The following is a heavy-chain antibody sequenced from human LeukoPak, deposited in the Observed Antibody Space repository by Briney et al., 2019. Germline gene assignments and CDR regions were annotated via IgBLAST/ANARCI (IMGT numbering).Heavy chain of an antibody. J-gene: IGHJ4*02. CDR3: ARGGLRYFDWLGSLRY. D-gene: IGHD3-9*01. CDR2: IYYSGST. CDR1: GGSISSSSYY. Sequence: PSETLSLTCTVSGGSISSSSYYWGWIRQPPGKGLEWIGSIYYSGSTYYNPSLKSRVTISVDTSKNQFSLKLSSVTAADTAVYYCARGGLRYFDWLGSLRYWGQGTLVTVSS. V-gene: IGHV4-39*01.